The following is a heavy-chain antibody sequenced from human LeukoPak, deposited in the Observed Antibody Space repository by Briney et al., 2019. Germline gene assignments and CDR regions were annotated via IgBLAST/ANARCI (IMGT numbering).Heavy chain of an antibody. Sequence: ASVKVSCKASGYTFSSSYMHWVRQAPGQGLEWMGIINPSGGRTTYAQKFQGRVTMTRDMSTSTVYMELSSLRSEDTAVYYCARDNPAMSRALDIWGQGTLVTVS. CDR3: ARDNPAMSRALDI. CDR1: GYTFSSSY. D-gene: IGHD2-2*01. V-gene: IGHV1-46*01. J-gene: IGHJ3*02. CDR2: INPSGGRT.